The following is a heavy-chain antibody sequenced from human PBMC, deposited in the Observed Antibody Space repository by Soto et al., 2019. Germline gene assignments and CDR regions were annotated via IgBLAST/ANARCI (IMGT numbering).Heavy chain of an antibody. D-gene: IGHD3-10*01. V-gene: IGHV1-69*13. CDR3: AKDRAKTMVRGVIDWFGP. Sequence: SVKVSCKASGDTFTNIAISWVRQAPGQRLEWMGGVIPLFGSPTYAQTFQGRLTINADGSTSTVYMELTDLRSEDTAIYYCAKDRAKTMVRGVIDWFGPWGQGTLVTVSS. CDR1: GDTFTNIA. CDR2: VIPLFGSP. J-gene: IGHJ5*02.